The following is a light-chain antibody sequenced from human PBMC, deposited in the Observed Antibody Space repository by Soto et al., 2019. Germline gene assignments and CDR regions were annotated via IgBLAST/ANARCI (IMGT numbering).Light chain of an antibody. CDR1: SSDVGGYDS. Sequence: QSALTQPASVSGSPGQSITISCTGSSSDVGGYDSVSWYQQRPGKAPKLMIYEVSDRPSGVSNRFSGSKSGNTASLTISGLQAEDEADYYCTSYTSSSTDAFGTGTKVTVL. CDR2: EVS. V-gene: IGLV2-14*01. CDR3: TSYTSSSTDA. J-gene: IGLJ1*01.